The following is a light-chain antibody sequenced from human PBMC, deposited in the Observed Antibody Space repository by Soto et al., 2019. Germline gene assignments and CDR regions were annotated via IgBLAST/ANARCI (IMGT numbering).Light chain of an antibody. CDR3: ETWDSNSWV. Sequence: QPVLTQSSSASASPGSSVKLTCTLSSGHRSYIIAWHQQQPGKAPRYLMKLEGTGSYNKGSGVPDRFSGSSSGADRYLTISNLQLEDEADYYCETWDSNSWVFGGGTKLTVL. V-gene: IGLV4-60*02. CDR1: SGHRSYI. CDR2: LEGTGSY. J-gene: IGLJ3*02.